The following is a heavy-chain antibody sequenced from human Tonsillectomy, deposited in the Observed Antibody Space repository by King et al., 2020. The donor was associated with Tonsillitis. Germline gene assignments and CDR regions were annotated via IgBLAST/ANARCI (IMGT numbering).Heavy chain of an antibody. Sequence: VQLVESGGGLVKPGGSLRLSCAASGFTFSNAWMSWVRQAPGKGLEWVGRIKSKTDGGTTDYAAPVKGRFTISRDDSKNTLYLQMNSLKTEDTAVYYCTTVPRPFPHYYESSDQYYYYGMDVWGQGTTVTVSS. CDR3: TTVPRPFPHYYESSDQYYYYGMDV. CDR1: GFTFSNAW. CDR2: IKSKTDGGTT. V-gene: IGHV3-15*01. J-gene: IGHJ6*02. D-gene: IGHD3-22*01.